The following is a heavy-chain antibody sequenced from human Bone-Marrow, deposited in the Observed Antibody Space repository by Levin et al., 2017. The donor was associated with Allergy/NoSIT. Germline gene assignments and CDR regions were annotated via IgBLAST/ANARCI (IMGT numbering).Heavy chain of an antibody. CDR3: AGGHDSYNSGMDV. D-gene: IGHD4-23*01. V-gene: IGHV3-21*04. CDR1: GIPLYTYT. CDR2: ISSSGTYI. J-gene: IGHJ6*02. Sequence: SCTTSGIPLYTYTMNWVRQAPGKGLQWVASISSSGTYIYYSDSVKGRFTISRDNAKKSLYLQMNSLRDEDTAVYYCAGGHDSYNSGMDVWGQGTTVTVSS.